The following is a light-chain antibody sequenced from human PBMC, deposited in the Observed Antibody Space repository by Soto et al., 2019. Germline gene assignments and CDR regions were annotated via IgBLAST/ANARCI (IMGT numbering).Light chain of an antibody. V-gene: IGLV1-36*01. J-gene: IGLJ1*01. CDR2: YDD. CDR1: SSNIGNHA. CDR3: AAWDDSLNGPV. Sequence: QSVLTQPPSVSEAPRQRVTISCSGSSSNIGNHAVSWYQLLPGKAPKLLIYYDDLVPSGVSDRFSGSKSGTSASLAISGLQSEDEADYYCAAWDDSLNGPVFGTGTKVTVL.